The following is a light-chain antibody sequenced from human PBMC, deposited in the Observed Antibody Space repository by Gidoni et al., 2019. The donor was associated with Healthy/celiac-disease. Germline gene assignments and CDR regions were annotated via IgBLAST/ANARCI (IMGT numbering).Light chain of an antibody. CDR2: GAS. Sequence: EIVMTQSPATLSVSPGERANLPCRASQSVRSNLDWYQQKPGQAPRLLIYGASTRATGIPARFSGSGSGTEFTLTISSLQSEDFAVYYCQQYNNWQAGTFXQXTKVEIK. CDR1: QSVRSN. V-gene: IGKV3-15*01. CDR3: QQYNNWQAGT. J-gene: IGKJ1*01.